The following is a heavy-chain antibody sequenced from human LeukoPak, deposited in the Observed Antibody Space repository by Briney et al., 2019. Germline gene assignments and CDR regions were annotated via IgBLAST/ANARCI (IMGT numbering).Heavy chain of an antibody. D-gene: IGHD3-22*01. CDR1: GGSISSYY. J-gene: IGHJ4*02. CDR3: ARDVDYYDSSGYYPSYYFDH. CDR2: IHYSGST. Sequence: SETLSLTCTVSGGSISSYYWSWIRQPPGKGLEWIGYIHYSGSTNYNPSLKSRVTISVDTSKNQFSLKLSSVTAADTAVYYCARDVDYYDSSGYYPSYYFDHWGQGTLVTVSS. V-gene: IGHV4-59*12.